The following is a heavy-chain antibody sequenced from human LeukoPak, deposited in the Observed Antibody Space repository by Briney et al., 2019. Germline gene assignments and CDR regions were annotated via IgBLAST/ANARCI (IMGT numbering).Heavy chain of an antibody. CDR2: IKQDGSEK. CDR1: GFTFSSYW. V-gene: IGHV3-7*01. CDR3: ARENDFWSGYSPFDY. Sequence: GGSLRPSCVASGFTFSSYWTNWVRQAPGKGLEWVANIKQDGSEKYYVDSVKGRFTISRDNAKNSLYLQMNSPRAEDTAVYYCARENDFWSGYSPFDYWGQGTLVTVSS. J-gene: IGHJ4*02. D-gene: IGHD3-3*01.